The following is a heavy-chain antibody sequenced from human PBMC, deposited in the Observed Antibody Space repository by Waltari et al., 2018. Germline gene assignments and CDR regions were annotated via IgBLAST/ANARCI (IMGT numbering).Heavy chain of an antibody. CDR2: VLGSGRT. V-gene: IGHV4-4*02. D-gene: IGHD2-15*01. J-gene: IGHJ4*02. Sequence: QSQLQESGPGLVKPSGTLSLICHVSGDSMSNNWWRWVRQSPGKGLEWIGQVLGSGRTNYNPSFASRVTISLDTSTYQFALKMTSATAADTALYYCARDRGRGLYLDTWGQGTLVTVSP. CDR1: GDSMSNNW. CDR3: ARDRGRGLYLDT.